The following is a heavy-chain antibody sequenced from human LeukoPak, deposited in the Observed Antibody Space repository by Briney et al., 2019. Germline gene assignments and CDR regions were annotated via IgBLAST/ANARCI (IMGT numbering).Heavy chain of an antibody. V-gene: IGHV4-39*01. CDR2: IYYSGST. Sequence: SETLSLTCTVSGGSISSSSYYWGWIRQPPGKGLEWIGSIYYSGSTYYNPSLKSRVTISVDTSKNQFSLKLSSVTAADTAVYYCARQGNWNDEGLGYWGQGTLVTVSS. CDR3: ARQGNWNDEGLGY. CDR1: GGSISSSSYY. J-gene: IGHJ4*02. D-gene: IGHD1-1*01.